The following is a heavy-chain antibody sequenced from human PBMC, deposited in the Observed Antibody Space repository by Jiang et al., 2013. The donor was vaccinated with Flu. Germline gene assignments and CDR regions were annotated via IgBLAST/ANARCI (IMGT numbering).Heavy chain of an antibody. D-gene: IGHD4-23*01. CDR3: ARGHGYGGNSGWGY. J-gene: IGHJ4*02. Sequence: RSLKSRVTISVDTSKNQXSLKLSSVTAADTAVYYCARGHGYGGNSGWGYWGQGTLVTVSS. V-gene: IGHV4-34*01.